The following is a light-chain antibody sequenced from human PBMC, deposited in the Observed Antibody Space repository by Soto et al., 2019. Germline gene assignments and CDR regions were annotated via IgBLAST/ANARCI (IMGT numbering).Light chain of an antibody. CDR1: QSISSY. J-gene: IGKJ5*01. CDR3: QQSYSTPPIT. CDR2: AAS. V-gene: IGKV1-39*01. Sequence: DIQMTHSPSSLSASVGDRVTITCRASQSISSYLNWYQQKPGKAPKLLIYAASSLQSGVPSRFSGSGSGTDFTLTISSLQPEDVATYYCQQSYSTPPITFGQGTRLEIK.